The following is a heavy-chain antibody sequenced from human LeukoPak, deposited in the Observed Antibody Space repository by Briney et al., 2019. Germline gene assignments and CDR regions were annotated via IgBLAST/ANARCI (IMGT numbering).Heavy chain of an antibody. D-gene: IGHD3-3*01. CDR1: GFTFDDYG. J-gene: IGHJ4*02. CDR3: AREYLKYYDFWSGYTY. V-gene: IGHV3-20*04. CDR2: INWNGSST. Sequence: GGSLRLSCASSGFTFDDYGMSWVRQAPGKGLEWVSGINWNGSSTGYADSVKGRFTISRDNAKNSLYLQMNSLRAEDTALYYCAREYLKYYDFWSGYTYWGQGTLVTVSS.